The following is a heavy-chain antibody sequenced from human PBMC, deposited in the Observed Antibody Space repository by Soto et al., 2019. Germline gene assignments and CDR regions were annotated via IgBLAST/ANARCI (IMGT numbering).Heavy chain of an antibody. CDR1: GFTSSSYW. V-gene: IGHV3-7*01. J-gene: IGHJ4*02. CDR2: IKEDGSEK. CDR3: AREGSTLIVD. Sequence: EVQLVESGGGLVQPGGSLRLSCAVSGFTSSSYWMSWVRQGTGKGLEWVGNIKEDGSEKYYGDSVKGRFTISRDNAKNSIYLQMSSLRAEDTAVYYCAREGSTLIVDWGQGTLVTVSS. D-gene: IGHD6-13*01.